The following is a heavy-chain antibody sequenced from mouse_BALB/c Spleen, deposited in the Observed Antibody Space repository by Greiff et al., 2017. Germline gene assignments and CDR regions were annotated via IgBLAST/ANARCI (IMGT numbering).Heavy chain of an antibody. CDR1: GYTFTDYA. D-gene: IGHD1-1*02. CDR3: ARSGCCGGFDY. J-gene: IGHJ2*01. Sequence: QVQLKEPGAELVRPGASVKFSCKASGYTFTDYAMYWVKQSHAKSLEWIGVISTYYGDASYNKKFKGTATMTVDKSSSTAYMGLARLTSEDSSICSCARSGCCGGFDYWGQGTTLTVSS. V-gene: IGHV1S137*01. CDR2: ISTYYGDA.